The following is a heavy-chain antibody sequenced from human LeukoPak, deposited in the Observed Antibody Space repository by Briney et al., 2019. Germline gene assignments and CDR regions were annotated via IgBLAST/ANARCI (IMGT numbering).Heavy chain of an antibody. D-gene: IGHD6-13*01. V-gene: IGHV4-34*01. CDR2: INHSGST. Sequence: SETLSLTCAVYGGSFSGYYWSWIRQPPGKGLEWIGEINHSGSTNYNPSLKSRVTISVDTPKNQFSLKLSSVTAADTAVYYCARARLGSSKYFDYWGQGTLVTVSS. CDR1: GGSFSGYY. J-gene: IGHJ4*02. CDR3: ARARLGSSKYFDY.